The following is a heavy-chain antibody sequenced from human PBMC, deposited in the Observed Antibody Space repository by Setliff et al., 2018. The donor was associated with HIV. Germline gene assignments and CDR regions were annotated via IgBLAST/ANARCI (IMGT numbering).Heavy chain of an antibody. V-gene: IGHV4-59*01. D-gene: IGHD3-10*01. CDR1: GGSISSDY. J-gene: IGHJ4*02. Sequence: SLTCTVSGGSISSDYWSWIRQPPGKGMEWIGFIYDSGSTNYNPSLESRVTISVDTSKNQFSLKLSSVTAADTAVYYCARAIGIISLYYFDSWGQGTLVTVSS. CDR3: ARAIGIISLYYFDS. CDR2: IYDSGST.